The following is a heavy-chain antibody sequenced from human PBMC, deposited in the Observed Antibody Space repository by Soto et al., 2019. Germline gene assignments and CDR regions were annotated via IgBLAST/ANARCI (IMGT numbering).Heavy chain of an antibody. J-gene: IGHJ6*02. D-gene: IGHD2-2*01. V-gene: IGHV4-61*01. CDR1: GGFVNSDTHS. CDR3: ARFVRSCSATTCSTRADV. Sequence: SETLSLTCTVTGGFVNSDTHSWSWIRQTPGKRLEWIGFIYSGGSTKNPSLRSRVTMSVDTSKNQFSLKLRSVIVADTAVYHCARFVRSCSATTCSTRADVWGQGITVTVSS. CDR2: IYSGGST.